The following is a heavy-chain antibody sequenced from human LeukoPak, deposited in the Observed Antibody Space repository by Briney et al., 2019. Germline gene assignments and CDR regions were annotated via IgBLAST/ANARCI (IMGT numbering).Heavy chain of an antibody. J-gene: IGHJ4*02. Sequence: GGSLRLSCAASGFTFRSYAMLWVRQAPGKGLEWVAVISYDGSNIYYSDSVKGRFTVSRDNSYNTLYLQMNSLRTEDTGVYYCARSTGYYFFGEGFDSWGQGTLVTVSS. CDR2: ISYDGSNI. CDR3: ARSTGYYFFGEGFDS. CDR1: GFTFRSYA. V-gene: IGHV3-30*04. D-gene: IGHD5-12*01.